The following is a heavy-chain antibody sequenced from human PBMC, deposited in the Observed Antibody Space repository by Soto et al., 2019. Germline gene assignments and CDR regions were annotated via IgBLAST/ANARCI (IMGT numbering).Heavy chain of an antibody. CDR3: ARDRDVGAKGGKDAFAI. V-gene: IGHV1-69*01. CDR2: IIPIFGTA. D-gene: IGHD1-26*01. J-gene: IGHJ3*02. CDR1: GGTFSSYA. Sequence: QVQLVQSGAEVKKPGSSVKVSCKASGGTFSSYAISWVRQAPGQGLEWMGGIIPIFGTANYAQKIQGRVPITADESTSTACMELSSLRSEDTAVYYCARDRDVGAKGGKDAFAIWGQGTMVTVSS.